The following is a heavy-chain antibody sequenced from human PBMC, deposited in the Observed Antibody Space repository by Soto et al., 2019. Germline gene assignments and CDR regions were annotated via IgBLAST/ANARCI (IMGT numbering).Heavy chain of an antibody. D-gene: IGHD2-15*01. Sequence: SETLSLTCTVSGGSISSYYWSWIRQPPGKGLEWIGYIYYSGSTNYNPSLKSRVTISVDTSKNQFSLKLSSVTAAVTAVYYCARATGDCSGGSCYYYFDYWGQGTLVTVSS. CDR3: ARATGDCSGGSCYYYFDY. CDR1: GGSISSYY. CDR2: IYYSGST. J-gene: IGHJ4*02. V-gene: IGHV4-59*01.